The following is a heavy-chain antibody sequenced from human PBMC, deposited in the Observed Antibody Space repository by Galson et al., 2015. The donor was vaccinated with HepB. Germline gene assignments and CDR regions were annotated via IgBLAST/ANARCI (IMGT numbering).Heavy chain of an antibody. CDR3: ARRTFPGIAVAGQCAYFDP. D-gene: IGHD6-19*01. CDR1: GYTFTSYG. J-gene: IGHJ5*02. CDR2: ISAYNGNT. V-gene: IGHV1-18*01. Sequence: SVKVSCKASGYTFTSYGISWVRQAPGQGLEWMGWISAYNGNTNYAQKLQGRVTMTTDTSTSTAYMELRSLRSDDTAVYYCARRTFPGIAVAGQCAYFDPWGQGTLVTVSS.